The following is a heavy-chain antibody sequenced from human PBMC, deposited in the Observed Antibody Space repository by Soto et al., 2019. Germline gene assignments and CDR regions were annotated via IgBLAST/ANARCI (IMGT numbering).Heavy chain of an antibody. CDR3: VRERSYTGSYGIAY. Sequence: GGSLRLSCAASGFTFSSYAMHWVRQAPGKGLVWVSRIDSDGSSTSYADSVKGRFTISRDNAKNTLDLQMSSLRAEDTAVYYCVRERSYTGSYGIAYWGQGTLVTV. D-gene: IGHD1-26*01. J-gene: IGHJ4*02. V-gene: IGHV3-74*01. CDR1: GFTFSSYA. CDR2: IDSDGSST.